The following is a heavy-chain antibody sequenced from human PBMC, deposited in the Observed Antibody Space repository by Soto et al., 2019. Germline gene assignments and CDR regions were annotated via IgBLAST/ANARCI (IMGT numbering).Heavy chain of an antibody. CDR3: ARDRGMTTVTGLDY. J-gene: IGHJ4*02. Sequence: SETLSLTCTVSGGSFKSGSYSWSWIRQPPGKGLEWIGYVYHTGRTNYNPSLKSRVTISVDTSKNQFSLKLSSVTAADTAVYYCARDRGMTTVTGLDYWGQGTLVTVSS. CDR1: GGSFKSGSYS. CDR2: VYHTGRT. D-gene: IGHD4-4*01. V-gene: IGHV4-61*01.